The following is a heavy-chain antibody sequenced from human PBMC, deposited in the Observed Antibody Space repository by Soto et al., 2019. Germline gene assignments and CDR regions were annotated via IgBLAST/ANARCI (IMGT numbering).Heavy chain of an antibody. CDR3: ARHTYGGGSTYFEY. V-gene: IGHV4-59*08. J-gene: IGHJ4*02. CDR2: IYYSGST. CDR1: GGSISNNCYS. Sequence: PSYTISLPSSCAGGSISNNCYSWSWTRQPTGKGLEWIGYIYYSGSTNYNPSLKSRVTISVDTSKNQFSLKLNSMTAVVTAVYYCARHTYGGGSTYFEYWVQGPLVTGSS. D-gene: IGHD3-16*01.